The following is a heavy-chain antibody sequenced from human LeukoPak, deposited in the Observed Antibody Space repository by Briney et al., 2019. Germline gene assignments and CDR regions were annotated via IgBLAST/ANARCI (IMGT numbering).Heavy chain of an antibody. CDR1: GFTFSSYA. D-gene: IGHD2-2*03. Sequence: GGSLRLSCAASGFTFSSYAMSWVRQAPGKGLEWVSAISGSGGSTYYADSVKGRFTISRDNSKNTLYLQMNSLRAEDTAVYYCAKEVDIVVVPAAIPGLLDYWGQGTLVTDSS. J-gene: IGHJ4*02. V-gene: IGHV3-23*01. CDR3: AKEVDIVVVPAAIPGLLDY. CDR2: ISGSGGST.